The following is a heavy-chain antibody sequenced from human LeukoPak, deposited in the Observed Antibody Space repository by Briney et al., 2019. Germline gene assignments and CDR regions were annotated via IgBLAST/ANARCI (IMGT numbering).Heavy chain of an antibody. J-gene: IGHJ4*02. Sequence: PSETLSLTCTVSGGPISSGGYYWSWIRQHPGKGLEWIGYIYYSGSTYYNPSLKSRVTISVDTSKNQFSLKLSSVTAADTAVYYCARGGNSRTFDYWGQGTLVTVSS. V-gene: IGHV4-31*03. D-gene: IGHD4-23*01. CDR1: GGPISSGGYY. CDR3: ARGGNSRTFDY. CDR2: IYYSGST.